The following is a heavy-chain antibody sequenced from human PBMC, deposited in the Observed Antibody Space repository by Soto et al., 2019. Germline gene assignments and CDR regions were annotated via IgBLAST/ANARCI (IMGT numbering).Heavy chain of an antibody. D-gene: IGHD3-22*01. CDR1: GDSVSGYY. J-gene: IGHJ3*02. Sequence: SETLSLTCTVSGDSVSGYYWSWTRQPPGKGLEWVGYIHHSGSSNYNPSLTSRVIISVDTSKNQFSLKLSSVTAADTAVYYCARDAYYYDSHGQQGHAFEIWGQGTMVTVSS. CDR3: ARDAYYYDSHGQQGHAFEI. V-gene: IGHV4-59*02. CDR2: IHHSGSS.